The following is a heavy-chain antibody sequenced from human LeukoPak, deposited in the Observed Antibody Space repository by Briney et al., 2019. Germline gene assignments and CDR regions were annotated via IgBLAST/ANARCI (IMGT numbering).Heavy chain of an antibody. D-gene: IGHD3-10*01. CDR2: INHSGST. V-gene: IGHV4-34*01. J-gene: IGHJ4*02. CDR3: ARSSDYQGSKRALGHY. Sequence: SETLSLTCAVYGGSFSGYYWSWIRQPPGKGLEWIGEINHSGSTNYKPSLKSRVTISVDTSKNQFSLKLSSVTAADTAVYYCARSSDYQGSKRALGHYWGQGTLVTVSS. CDR1: GGSFSGYY.